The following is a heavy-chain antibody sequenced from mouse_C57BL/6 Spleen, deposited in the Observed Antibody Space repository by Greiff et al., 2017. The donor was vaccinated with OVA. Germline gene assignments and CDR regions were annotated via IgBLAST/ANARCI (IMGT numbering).Heavy chain of an antibody. Sequence: VMLVESGPELVKPGASVKISCKASGYAFSSSWMNWVKQRPGKGLEWIGRIYPGDGDTNYNGKFKGKATLTADKSSSTAYMQLSSLTSEDSAVYFCARGHDYDAWFAYWGQGTLVTVSA. J-gene: IGHJ3*01. CDR2: IYPGDGDT. CDR3: ARGHDYDAWFAY. D-gene: IGHD2-4*01. CDR1: GYAFSSSW. V-gene: IGHV1-82*01.